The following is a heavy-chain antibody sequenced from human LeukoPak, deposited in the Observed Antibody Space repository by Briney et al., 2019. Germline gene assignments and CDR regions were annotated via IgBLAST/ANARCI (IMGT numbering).Heavy chain of an antibody. J-gene: IGHJ5*02. CDR3: ARGTFLGYCSGGSCHNWLDP. V-gene: IGHV4-59*12. CDR2: MYHSGIT. Sequence: SETLSLTCTVSGGSISSYYWSWIRQPPGKGLEWIGYMYHSGITNYNPSLKSRVTISVDTSKNQFSLKLSSVTAADTAVYYCARGTFLGYCSGGSCHNWLDPWGQGTLVTVSS. CDR1: GGSISSYY. D-gene: IGHD2-15*01.